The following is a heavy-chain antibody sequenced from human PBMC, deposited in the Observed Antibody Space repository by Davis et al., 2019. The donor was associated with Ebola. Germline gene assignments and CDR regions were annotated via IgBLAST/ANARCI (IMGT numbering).Heavy chain of an antibody. V-gene: IGHV4-39*01. Sequence: SETLSLTCTVSGGSINRDTQFWGWIRQPPGKGLEWIGSIGTMYYSGSTHYSPSLKSRVTISVDTPKNQFSLKVTSVTAADTAVYYCARLGVRGVIHTDYWGQGILVTVSS. D-gene: IGHD3-10*01. CDR3: ARLGVRGVIHTDY. CDR2: IGTMYYSGST. J-gene: IGHJ4*02. CDR1: GGSINRDTQF.